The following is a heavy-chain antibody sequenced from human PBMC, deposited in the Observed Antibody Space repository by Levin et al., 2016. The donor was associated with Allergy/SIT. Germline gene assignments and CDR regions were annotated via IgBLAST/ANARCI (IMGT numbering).Heavy chain of an antibody. CDR3: ARHLFVDGYSYGYGAFDI. Sequence: WIRQPPGKGLEWIGYIYYSGNSGNTNYNPSLKSRVTISVDTSKNHFSLKLSSVTAADTAVYYCARHLFVDGYSYGYGAFDIWGQGTMVTVSS. V-gene: IGHV4-59*08. CDR2: IYYSGNSGNT. J-gene: IGHJ3*02. D-gene: IGHD5-18*01.